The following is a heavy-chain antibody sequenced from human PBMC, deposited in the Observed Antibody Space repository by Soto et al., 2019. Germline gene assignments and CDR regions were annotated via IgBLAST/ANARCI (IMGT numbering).Heavy chain of an antibody. CDR1: GFTFSSSA. J-gene: IGHJ4*02. V-gene: IGHV3-23*01. CDR2: FRESGGTT. D-gene: IGHD1-20*01. CDR3: AKDSHCGIISPTHDY. Sequence: VHLSVSGGGLVQPGGSLSVSCAASGFTFSSSAMSWVRQAPGKGLEWVATFRESGGTTHYADSVKGRFTISRDASKNMLNLQMNSLRAEDTAIYYCAKDSHCGIISPTHDYWGQGTRVTVSS.